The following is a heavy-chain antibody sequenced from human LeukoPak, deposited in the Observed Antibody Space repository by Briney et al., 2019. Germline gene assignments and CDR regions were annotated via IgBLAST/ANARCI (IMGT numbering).Heavy chain of an antibody. J-gene: IGHJ4*02. V-gene: IGHV5-51*01. CDR2: IYPGDSDT. D-gene: IGHD1-26*01. CDR3: ARLGATIDY. Sequence: GESLRISCQGSGYSFTNYWIAWVRQMPGKGLEWMGIIYPGDSDTRYSPSFLGQVTISADKSINTAYLQWSSLKASDTAMYYCARLGATIDYWGQGTLVTVSS. CDR1: GYSFTNYW.